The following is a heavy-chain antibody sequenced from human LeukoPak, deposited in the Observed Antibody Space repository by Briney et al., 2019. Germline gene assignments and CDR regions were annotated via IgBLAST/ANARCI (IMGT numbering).Heavy chain of an antibody. V-gene: IGHV3-64*01. D-gene: IGHD2-8*01. Sequence: GGSLRLSCAASGFTFSSYAMHWVRQAPGKGLEYVSAISSNGGSTYYANSVKGRFTISRDNSKNTLYLQMGSLRAEDMAVYYCARDRNIVLMVGSARYYYYYMDVWGKGTTVTVSS. CDR1: GFTFSSYA. J-gene: IGHJ6*03. CDR3: ARDRNIVLMVGSARYYYYYMDV. CDR2: ISSNGGST.